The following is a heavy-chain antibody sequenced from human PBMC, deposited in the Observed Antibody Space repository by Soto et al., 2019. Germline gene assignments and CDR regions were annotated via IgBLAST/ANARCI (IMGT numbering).Heavy chain of an antibody. Sequence: SETLSLTCAVSGGFISSGGYSWSWIRQPPGKGLEWIGYVYHGGSTNYSPSLKSRVTISVDKSKNQFSLKLSSVTAADTAVYYCAREAAAGFCWFDPWGQGTLVTVSS. V-gene: IGHV4-30-4*07. CDR2: VYHGGST. CDR3: AREAAAGFCWFDP. D-gene: IGHD6-13*01. CDR1: GGFISSGGYS. J-gene: IGHJ5*02.